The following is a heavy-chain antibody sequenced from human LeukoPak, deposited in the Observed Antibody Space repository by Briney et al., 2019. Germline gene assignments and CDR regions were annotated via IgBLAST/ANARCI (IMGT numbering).Heavy chain of an antibody. CDR1: GYRFTSYW. CDR3: ARHYYGSGSNNWFDP. CDR2: IYPGDSDT. J-gene: IGHJ5*02. Sequence: GESLKISCKGSGYRFTSYWIGWVRQMPGKGVEWMGIIYPGDSDTRYSPSFQGQVTISADKSISTAYLQWSSLKASDTAMYYCARHYYGSGSNNWFDPWGQGTLVTVSS. V-gene: IGHV5-51*01. D-gene: IGHD3-10*01.